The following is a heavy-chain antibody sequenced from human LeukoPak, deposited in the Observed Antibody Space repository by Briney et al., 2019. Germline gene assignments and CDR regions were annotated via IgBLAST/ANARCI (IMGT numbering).Heavy chain of an antibody. CDR1: GGSISSYY. D-gene: IGHD2-2*01. V-gene: IGHV4-59*12. Sequence: PSETLSLTCTVSGGSISSYYWSWIRQPPGKGLEWIGYIYYSGSTYYNPSLKSRVTISVDTSKNQFSLKLSSVTAADTAVYYCARGLETEYCSSTSCLSRFYYFDYWGQGTLVTVSS. CDR2: IYYSGST. CDR3: ARGLETEYCSSTSCLSRFYYFDY. J-gene: IGHJ4*02.